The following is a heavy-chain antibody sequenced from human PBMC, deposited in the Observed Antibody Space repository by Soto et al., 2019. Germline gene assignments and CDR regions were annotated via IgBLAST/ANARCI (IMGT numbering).Heavy chain of an antibody. J-gene: IGHJ4*02. CDR3: ARAEPFDS. CDR1: GGSVSSGSYF. CDR2: VPSRGNT. V-gene: IGHV4-61*01. Sequence: QVQLQASGPGLVKPSETLSLTCTVSGGSVSSGSYFWSWVRQPPGKGLELIGYVPSRGNTNYNPSLKSRVTISLETSKNQFSLNLRSVTAADTAVYYFARAEPFDSWGQGILVTVSS.